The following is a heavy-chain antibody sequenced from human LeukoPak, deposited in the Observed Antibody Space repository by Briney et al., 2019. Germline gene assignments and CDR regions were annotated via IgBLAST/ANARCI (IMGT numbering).Heavy chain of an antibody. V-gene: IGHV3-23*01. CDR1: GFTFRSFA. Sequence: GVSLRLSCAASGFTFRSFAMSWVRLAPGKGLEWVSSISGSGARTYYADSVKGRFTISRDNSKNTLYLQMNSLRAEDTAVYYCAKGDSYYDFCMDVWGQGTTVTVSS. CDR2: ISGSGART. J-gene: IGHJ6*02. CDR3: AKGDSYYDFCMDV. D-gene: IGHD3-3*01.